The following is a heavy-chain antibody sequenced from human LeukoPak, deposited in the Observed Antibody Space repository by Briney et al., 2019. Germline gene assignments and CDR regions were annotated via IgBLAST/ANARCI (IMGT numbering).Heavy chain of an antibody. CDR1: GVTLSSNY. Sequence: GGSLRLSCAASGVTLSSNYMSWVRQAPGKGLEWVSVIYSGGSTYYADSVKGRFTISRDNSKNTLYLQMNSLRAEDTAVYYCARRGGYNLYWGQGTLVTVSS. CDR3: ARRGGYNLY. J-gene: IGHJ4*02. D-gene: IGHD5-24*01. CDR2: IYSGGST. V-gene: IGHV3-53*01.